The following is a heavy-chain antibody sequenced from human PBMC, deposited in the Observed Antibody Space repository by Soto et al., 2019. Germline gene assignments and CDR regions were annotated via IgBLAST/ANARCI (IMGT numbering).Heavy chain of an antibody. V-gene: IGHV4-39*01. Sequence: PSETLFLTCTVSGGSISSSSYYWGWIRQPPGKGLEWIGSIYYSGSTYYNPTLKSRVTISVDTSKNQFSLKLSSVTAADTAVYYCARRGYYAISAFDIWGQGTMVNVSS. CDR1: GGSISSSSYY. J-gene: IGHJ3*02. CDR3: ARRGYYAISAFDI. CDR2: IYYSGST. D-gene: IGHD2-8*01.